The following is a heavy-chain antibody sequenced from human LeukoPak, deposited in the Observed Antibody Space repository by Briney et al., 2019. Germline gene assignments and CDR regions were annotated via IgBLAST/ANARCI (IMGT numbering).Heavy chain of an antibody. CDR2: IYYSGST. Sequence: GSLRLSCAASGFTFSSYSMNWVRQPPGKGLEWIGYIYYSGSTNYNPSLKSRVTISVDTSKNQFCLKLSSVTAADTAVYYCARLYCTNGVCYHVDYWGQGTLVTVSS. V-gene: IGHV4-59*01. D-gene: IGHD2-8*01. CDR1: GFTFSSYS. J-gene: IGHJ4*02. CDR3: ARLYCTNGVCYHVDY.